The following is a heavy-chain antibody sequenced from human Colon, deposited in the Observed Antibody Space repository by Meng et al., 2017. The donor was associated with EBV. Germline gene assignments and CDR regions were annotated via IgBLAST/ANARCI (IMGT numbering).Heavy chain of an antibody. D-gene: IGHD3-22*01. Sequence: VHLQQWGAGLLKPSETLSLTCAVFGGSFSGNFWTWIRQSPGEGLEWIGEIHHSGSTKYHPSLKNRVSISLDTSKKQFSLQLTSVTAADTAVYFCARDPAQEDFDTSGYMYDSWGPGTLVTVSS. CDR3: ARDPAQEDFDTSGYMYDS. J-gene: IGHJ5*01. CDR2: IHHSGST. V-gene: IGHV4-34*02. CDR1: GGSFSGNF.